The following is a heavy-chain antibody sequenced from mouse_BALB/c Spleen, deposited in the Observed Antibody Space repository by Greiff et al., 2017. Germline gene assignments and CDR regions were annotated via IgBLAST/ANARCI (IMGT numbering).Heavy chain of an antibody. CDR3: TRSKYRYDDYAMDY. Sequence: QVQLQQSGAELVKPGASVKLSCKASGYTFTSYYMYWVKQRPGQGLEWIGEINPSNGGSNFNEKFKSKATLTVDKSSSTAYMQLSSLTSEDSAVYYCTRSKYRYDDYAMDYWGQGTSVTVSS. V-gene: IGHV1S81*02. D-gene: IGHD2-14*01. J-gene: IGHJ4*01. CDR1: GYTFTSYY. CDR2: INPSNGGS.